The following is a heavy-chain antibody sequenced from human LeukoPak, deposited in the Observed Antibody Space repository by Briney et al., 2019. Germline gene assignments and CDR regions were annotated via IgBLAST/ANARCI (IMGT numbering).Heavy chain of an antibody. CDR3: ASASPAADY. V-gene: IGHV3-23*01. CDR1: GFTFSKFG. Sequence: GGSLRLSCAASGFTFSKFGMGWVRQAPGKGLEWVSGLTDSGGSTYYAAAVKGRFTISRDNSKNTLYLQLNSLRAEDTALYYCASASPAADYWGQGTLVTVSS. D-gene: IGHD2-15*01. J-gene: IGHJ4*02. CDR2: LTDSGGST.